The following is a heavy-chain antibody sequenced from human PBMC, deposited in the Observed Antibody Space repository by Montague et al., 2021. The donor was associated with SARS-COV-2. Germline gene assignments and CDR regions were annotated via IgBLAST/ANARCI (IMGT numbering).Heavy chain of an antibody. CDR2: IHYTGST. V-gene: IGHV4-59*01. D-gene: IGHD1-1*01. Sequence: SETLSLTCKVSGGSIRSYYWSWIRQSPGKGLEWIGYIHYTGSTKYNPSLKTRVTLSLDTPKNHFSLRLNSVTAADTAVYYCARAQNFCCIANCVNYFDLWGLGVLVTVSS. CDR1: GGSIRSYY. J-gene: IGHJ4*02. CDR3: ARAQNFCCIANCVNYFDL.